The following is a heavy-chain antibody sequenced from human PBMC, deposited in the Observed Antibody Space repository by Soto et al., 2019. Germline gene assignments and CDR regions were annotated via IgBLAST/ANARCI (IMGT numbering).Heavy chain of an antibody. V-gene: IGHV2-5*02. CDR1: GFSLSTSGVG. J-gene: IGHJ4*02. Sequence: QITLKESGPTLVKPTQTLTLTCTFSGFSLSTSGVGVGWIRQPPGKALEWLALIYWDDDKRYSPSLKSRLTISKDTSKNQVVLTMTNMDPVDTATYYCAHTLVVVAAMDYWGQGTLVTVSS. CDR3: AHTLVVVAAMDY. D-gene: IGHD2-15*01. CDR2: IYWDDDK.